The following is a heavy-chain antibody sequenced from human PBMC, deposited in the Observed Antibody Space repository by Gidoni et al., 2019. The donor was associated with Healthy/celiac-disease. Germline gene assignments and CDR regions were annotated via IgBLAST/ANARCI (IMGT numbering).Heavy chain of an antibody. D-gene: IGHD2-2*01. CDR1: GGPFSSYA. J-gene: IGHJ4*02. Sequence: QVQLVQSGAEVKKPGSSVKVSCQASGGPFSSYAISWVRQAPGQGLEWMGGIIPIFGTANYAQKFQGRVTITADESTSTAYMELSSLRSEDTAVYYCARGEPGYCSSTSCPYYFDYWGQGTLVTVSS. CDR3: ARGEPGYCSSTSCPYYFDY. CDR2: IIPIFGTA. V-gene: IGHV1-69*01.